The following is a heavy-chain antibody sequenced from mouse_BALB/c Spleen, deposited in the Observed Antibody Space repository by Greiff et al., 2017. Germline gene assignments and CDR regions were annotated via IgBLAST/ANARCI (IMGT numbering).Heavy chain of an antibody. Sequence: EVKLMESGGGLVQPGGSLKLSCAASGFTFSSYGMSWVRQTPDKRLELVATINSNGGSTYYPDSVKGRFTISRDNAKNTLYLQMSSLKSEDTAMYYCARGDYDYAMDYWGQGTSVTVSS. CDR2: INSNGGST. CDR3: ARGDYDYAMDY. V-gene: IGHV5-6-3*01. J-gene: IGHJ4*01. D-gene: IGHD2-4*01. CDR1: GFTFSSYG.